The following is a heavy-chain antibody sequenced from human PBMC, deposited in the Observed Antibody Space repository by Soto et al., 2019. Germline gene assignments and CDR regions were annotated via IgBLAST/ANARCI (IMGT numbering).Heavy chain of an antibody. Sequence: GASVKVSCKASGYTFTSYDINWVRQATGQGLERMGWMNPNSGNTGYAQKFQGRVTMTTDTSTSTAYMELRSLRSDDTAVYYCARDPSHLRDYYYYYGMDVWGQGTTVTVSS. J-gene: IGHJ6*02. CDR3: ARDPSHLRDYYYYYGMDV. CDR1: GYTFTSYD. V-gene: IGHV1-8*01. CDR2: MNPNSGNT.